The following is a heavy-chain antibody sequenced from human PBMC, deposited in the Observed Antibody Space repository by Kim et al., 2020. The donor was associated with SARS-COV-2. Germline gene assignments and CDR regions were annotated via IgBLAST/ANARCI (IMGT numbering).Heavy chain of an antibody. CDR2: ISINGGST. D-gene: IGHD3-10*01. CDR1: GFTFSNYA. Sequence: GGSLRLSRAASGFTFSNYAMSWVRQAPGKGLEWVSSISINGGSTYYADSVKGRFTISRDNSKNTLYLQMNSLRAEDTAVYYCAKDRYGSGSSFFDYWGQGTLVTVSS. V-gene: IGHV3-23*01. CDR3: AKDRYGSGSSFFDY. J-gene: IGHJ4*02.